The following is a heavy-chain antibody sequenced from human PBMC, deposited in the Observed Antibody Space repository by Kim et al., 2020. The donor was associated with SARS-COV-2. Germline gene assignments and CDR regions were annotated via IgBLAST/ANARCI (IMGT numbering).Heavy chain of an antibody. CDR3: ARDRIRYFDWLMEGGVYNWFDP. J-gene: IGHJ5*02. CDR2: INHSGST. Sequence: SETLSLTCAVYGGSFSGYYWSWIRQPPGKGLEWIGEINHSGSTNYNPSLKSRVTISVDTSKNQFSLKLSSVTAADTAVYYCARDRIRYFDWLMEGGVYNWFDPWGQGTLVTVSS. V-gene: IGHV4-34*01. D-gene: IGHD3-9*01. CDR1: GGSFSGYY.